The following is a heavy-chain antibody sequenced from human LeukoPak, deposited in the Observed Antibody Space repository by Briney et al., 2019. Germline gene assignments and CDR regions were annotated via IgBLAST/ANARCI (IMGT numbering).Heavy chain of an antibody. V-gene: IGHV3-48*01. J-gene: IGHJ4*02. CDR2: ISSSSSTI. Sequence: GSLRLSCAASGFTFSSYSMNWVRQAPGKGLEWVSYISSSSSTIYYADSVKGRFTISRDNAKNSLYLQMNSLRVEDTAVYYCGRGHWGLDYWGQGTLVTVSS. CDR1: GFTFSSYS. D-gene: IGHD7-27*01. CDR3: GRGHWGLDY.